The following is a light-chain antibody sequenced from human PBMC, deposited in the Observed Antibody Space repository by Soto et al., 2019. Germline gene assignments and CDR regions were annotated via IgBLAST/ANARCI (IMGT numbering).Light chain of an antibody. CDR1: HIITSD. J-gene: IGKJ5*01. CDR2: GAS. Sequence: EREMAQFPGTLSVSPEERVTLSCRASHIITSDLAWYQRKPGQTPRLLVHGASNRATGIPVRFSGAGSGTEFTLTISSLQSEEFGVYYCQQYNNWPQTFGQWTRLEI. CDR3: QQYNNWPQT. V-gene: IGKV3-15*01.